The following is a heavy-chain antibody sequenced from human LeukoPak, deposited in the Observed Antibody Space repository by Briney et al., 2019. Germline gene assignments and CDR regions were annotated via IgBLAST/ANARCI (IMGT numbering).Heavy chain of an antibody. V-gene: IGHV1-18*01. CDR2: ISAYNGNT. J-gene: IGHJ4*02. D-gene: IGHD2-21*02. CDR3: ARDRSVVVTAISSY. Sequence: ASVKVSCKASGYTFTSYGISWVRQAPGQGLEWMGWISAYNGNTSYAQKLQGRVTMTTDTSTSTAYMELRSLRSDDTAVYYCARDRSVVVTAISSYWGQGTLVTVSS. CDR1: GYTFTSYG.